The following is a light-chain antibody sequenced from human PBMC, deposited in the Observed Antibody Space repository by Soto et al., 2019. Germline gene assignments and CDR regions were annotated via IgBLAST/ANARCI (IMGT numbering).Light chain of an antibody. Sequence: QSVLTQPPSASGTPSQRITISCSGRTSNIGSNIVAWYQHLPGTAPKLLIYDNNQRPSGVPDRFFGSKSGTSASLAISGLQPDDESHYYCAAWDDSLNGLVFGGGTKVTVL. CDR3: AAWDDSLNGLV. V-gene: IGLV1-44*01. CDR1: TSNIGSNI. J-gene: IGLJ3*02. CDR2: DNN.